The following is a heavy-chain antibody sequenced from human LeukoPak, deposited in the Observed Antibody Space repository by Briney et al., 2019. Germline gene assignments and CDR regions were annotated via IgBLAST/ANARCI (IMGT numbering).Heavy chain of an antibody. D-gene: IGHD3-9*01. Sequence: ASVKVSCKASGGTFSSYAINWVRQAPGQGLEWMGGITPMFGTAKYAQKFQGRVTITADESTSTAYMELSSLRSEDTAVYYCARDSSEFRSLIFHWGQGALVTVSS. J-gene: IGHJ1*01. CDR1: GGTFSSYA. CDR3: ARDSSEFRSLIFH. CDR2: ITPMFGTA. V-gene: IGHV1-69*13.